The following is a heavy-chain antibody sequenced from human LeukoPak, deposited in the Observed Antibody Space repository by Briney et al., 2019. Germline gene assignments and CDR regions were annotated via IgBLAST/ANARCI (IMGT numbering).Heavy chain of an antibody. V-gene: IGHV3-30*18. CDR3: AKEIGAIGRPAVDY. Sequence: GGSLRLSCAASGFTFSSYGMHWVRQAPGKGLEWVAVISYDGSDKYYADSVKGRFTISRDNSKNTLYLHMSSLGAADTAIYYCAKEIGAIGRPAVDYWGQGTLVTVSS. J-gene: IGHJ4*02. D-gene: IGHD6-6*01. CDR2: ISYDGSDK. CDR1: GFTFSSYG.